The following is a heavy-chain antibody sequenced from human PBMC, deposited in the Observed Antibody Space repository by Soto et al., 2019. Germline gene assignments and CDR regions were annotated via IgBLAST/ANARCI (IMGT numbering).Heavy chain of an antibody. J-gene: IGHJ4*02. CDR2: IYSGGRT. Sequence: EVQLVESGGGLIQPGGSLRLSCAASGFTVRSNYMGWVRQAPGRGLEWVSSIYSGGRTYYADSVEGRFTISRDNSKNTLYLHMNSLTAEPTAVYYSARQPLAYFADWGQGTLVTVSS. CDR1: GFTVRSNY. V-gene: IGHV3-53*01. CDR3: ARQPLAYFAD. D-gene: IGHD6-13*01.